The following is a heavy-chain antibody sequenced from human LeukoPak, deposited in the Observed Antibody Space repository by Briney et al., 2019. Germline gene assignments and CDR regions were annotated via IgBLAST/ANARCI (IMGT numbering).Heavy chain of an antibody. CDR3: ASQIIGGYSYGYDY. J-gene: IGHJ4*02. Sequence: PGTSLRLSCAASGFTFSSYCMHWVRQAPGKGLEWVAVISYDGSNKYYADSVKRRFTISRDNSKNTLYLQMNSLRAEDTAVYDCASQIIGGYSYGYDYWGQGTLVTVSS. CDR2: ISYDGSNK. V-gene: IGHV3-30*03. D-gene: IGHD5-18*01. CDR1: GFTFSSYC.